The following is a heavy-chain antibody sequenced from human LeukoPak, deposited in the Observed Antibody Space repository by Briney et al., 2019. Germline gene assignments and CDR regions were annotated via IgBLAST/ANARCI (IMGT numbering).Heavy chain of an antibody. Sequence: KPSETLSLTCTVSGGSISSSSYYWGWIRQPPGKGPEWIGSIYYSGSTYYNPSLKSRVTISVDTSKNQFSLKLSSVTAADTAVYYCAIGRTIFEGYYFDYWGQGTLVTVSS. J-gene: IGHJ4*02. CDR1: GGSISSSSYY. CDR3: AIGRTIFEGYYFDY. D-gene: IGHD3-9*01. CDR2: IYYSGST. V-gene: IGHV4-39*01.